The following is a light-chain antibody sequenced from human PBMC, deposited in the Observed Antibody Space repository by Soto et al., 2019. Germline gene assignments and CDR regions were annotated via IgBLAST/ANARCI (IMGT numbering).Light chain of an antibody. J-gene: IGLJ2*01. Sequence: QSALTQPPSVSGSPGQSVTISCTGTSSDVGSYNRVSWYQQPPGTAPKLMIYEVSNRPSGVPDRFSGSESGNTASLTISGLQAEDEADYYCSSYTSSSTFGGVFGGGTKLTVL. CDR3: SSYTSSSTFGGV. CDR2: EVS. V-gene: IGLV2-18*02. CDR1: SSDVGSYNR.